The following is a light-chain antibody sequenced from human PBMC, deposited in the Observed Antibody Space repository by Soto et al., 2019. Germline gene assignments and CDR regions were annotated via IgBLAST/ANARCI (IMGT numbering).Light chain of an antibody. Sequence: DIQMTQSPSTLSASVGYRFTITCRASQIISSWLAWYQQKPGKAPKLLIYDASSLESGVPSRFSGSGSGTEFTLTISSLQPDDFATYYCQQYNSYPWTFGQGTKGDIK. CDR2: DAS. V-gene: IGKV1-5*01. J-gene: IGKJ1*01. CDR1: QIISSW. CDR3: QQYNSYPWT.